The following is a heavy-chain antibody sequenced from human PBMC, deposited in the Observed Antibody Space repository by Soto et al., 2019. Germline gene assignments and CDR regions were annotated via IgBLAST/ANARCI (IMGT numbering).Heavy chain of an antibody. CDR2: IYYSGST. V-gene: IGHV4-61*01. D-gene: IGHD1-1*01. CDR3: ARVGAHDAFDI. CDR1: GGSVSSGSYY. Sequence: SETLSLTCTVSGGSVSSGSYYWSWIRQPPGKGLEWIGYIYYSGSTNYNPSLKSRVTISVDTSKNQFSLKLSSVTAADTAVYYCARVGAHDAFDIWGQGTMVTVSS. J-gene: IGHJ3*02.